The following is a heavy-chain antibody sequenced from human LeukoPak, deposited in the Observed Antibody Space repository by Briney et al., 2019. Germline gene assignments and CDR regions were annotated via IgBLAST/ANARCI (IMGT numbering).Heavy chain of an antibody. CDR3: ARGHSCSVCSCFFDY. CDR2: ISSSGSTI. CDR1: GFTFSSYE. Sequence: GGSLRLSCAASGFTFSSYEMNWVRQAPGKGLEWVSYISSSGSTIYYADSVKGRSTISRDNAKNSLYLQMNSLRAEDTAVYYCARGHSCSVCSCFFDYWGQGTLVTVSS. D-gene: IGHD2-15*01. J-gene: IGHJ4*02. V-gene: IGHV3-48*03.